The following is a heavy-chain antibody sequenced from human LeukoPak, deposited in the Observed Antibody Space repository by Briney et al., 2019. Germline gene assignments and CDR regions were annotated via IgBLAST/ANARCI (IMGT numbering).Heavy chain of an antibody. V-gene: IGHV4-34*01. CDR3: ARCCSSTSCYWGGDY. CDR2: INHSGST. Sequence: SETLSLTCAVYGGSFSGYYWSWIRQPPGKGLEWIGEINHSGSTNYNPSLKSRVTISVDTSKNQFSLKLSSVTAADTAVYYCARCCSSTSCYWGGDYWGQGTLVTVSS. CDR1: GGSFSGYY. J-gene: IGHJ4*02. D-gene: IGHD2-2*01.